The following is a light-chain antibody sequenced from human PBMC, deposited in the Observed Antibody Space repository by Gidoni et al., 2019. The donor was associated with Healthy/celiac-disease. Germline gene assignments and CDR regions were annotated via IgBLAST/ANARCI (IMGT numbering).Light chain of an antibody. V-gene: IGLV3-1*01. CDR1: KLGDKY. J-gene: IGLJ1*01. CDR2: QES. Sequence: SYELPQPPSVSVSPGQTASITCSGDKLGDKYACWYQQKPGQSPVLVIYQESKRPSGIPERFSGSNSGNTATLTISGTQAMDEADYYCQAWDSSTGGVFGTGTKVTVL. CDR3: QAWDSSTGGV.